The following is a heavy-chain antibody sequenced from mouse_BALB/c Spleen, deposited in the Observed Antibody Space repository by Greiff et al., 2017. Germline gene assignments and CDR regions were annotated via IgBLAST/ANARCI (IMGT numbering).Heavy chain of an antibody. CDR1: GYTFTSYW. Sequence: QVQLQQSGAELAKPGASVKMSCKASGYTFTSYWMHWVKQRPGQGLEWIGYINPSTGYTEYNQKFKDKATLTADKSSSTAYMQLSSLTSEDSAVYYCARSRPNSHFDYWGQGTTRTVSS. CDR2: INPSTGYT. CDR3: ARSRPNSHFDY. V-gene: IGHV1-7*01. J-gene: IGHJ2*01.